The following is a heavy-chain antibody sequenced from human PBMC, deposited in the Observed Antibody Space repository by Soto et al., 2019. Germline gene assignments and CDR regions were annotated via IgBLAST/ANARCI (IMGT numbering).Heavy chain of an antibody. Sequence: SETLSLTCAVSGGSISSGGYSWSWIRQPPGKGLEWIGYIYHSGSTYYNPSLKSRVTISVDRSKNQFSLKLSSVTAADTAVYYCARHNYDSNGYYHYYSGMDVWGQGTTLTVSS. V-gene: IGHV4-30-2*01. CDR3: ARHNYDSNGYYHYYSGMDV. CDR2: IYHSGST. CDR1: GGSISSGGYS. D-gene: IGHD3-22*01. J-gene: IGHJ6*02.